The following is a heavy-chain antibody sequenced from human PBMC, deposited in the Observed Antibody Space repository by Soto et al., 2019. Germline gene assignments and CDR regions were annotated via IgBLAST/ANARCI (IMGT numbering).Heavy chain of an antibody. J-gene: IGHJ6*02. CDR2: ISYDGSNK. CDR1: GFTFSSYA. CDR3: ARDRLRYNWNDFPYYYYGMDV. D-gene: IGHD1-1*01. Sequence: QVQLVESGGGVVQPGRSLRLSCAASGFTFSSYAMHWVRQAPGKGLEWVAVISYDGSNKYYADSVKGRFTISRDNSKNPPYLQMNSLRAEDTAVYYCARDRLRYNWNDFPYYYYGMDVWGQGTTVTVSS. V-gene: IGHV3-30-3*01.